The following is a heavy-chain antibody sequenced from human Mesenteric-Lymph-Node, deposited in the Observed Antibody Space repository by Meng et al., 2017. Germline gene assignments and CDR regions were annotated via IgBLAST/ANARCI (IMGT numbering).Heavy chain of an antibody. CDR1: GGSLSSRNW. D-gene: IGHD2-21*02. CDR3: ARVGAYCGGDCYHPR. Sequence: QGELQGSGPGSGKPSGTLSLTCAGSGGSLSSRNWWSWVRQPPGKGLEWIGEIYHSGSTNYNPSLKSRVTISVDESKNQFSLRLSSVTAADTAVYYCARVGAYCGGDCYHPRWGQGTLVTVSS. J-gene: IGHJ4*02. V-gene: IGHV4-4*02. CDR2: IYHSGST.